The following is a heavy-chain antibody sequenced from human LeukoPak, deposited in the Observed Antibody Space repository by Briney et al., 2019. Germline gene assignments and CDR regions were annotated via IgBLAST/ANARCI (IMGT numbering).Heavy chain of an antibody. CDR1: GFTFSSYA. D-gene: IGHD2-15*01. V-gene: IGHV3-23*01. Sequence: GGSLRLSCAASGFTFSSYAMSWVRQAPGKGLEWVSAISGSGGSTYYADSVKGRFTISRDNSKSTLYLQMNSLRAEDTAVYYCAKLDVVVVAATFDYWGQGTLVTVSS. CDR2: ISGSGGST. J-gene: IGHJ4*02. CDR3: AKLDVVVVAATFDY.